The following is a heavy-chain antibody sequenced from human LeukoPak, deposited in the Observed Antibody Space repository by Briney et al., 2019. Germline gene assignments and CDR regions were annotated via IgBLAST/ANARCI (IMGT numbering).Heavy chain of an antibody. Sequence: WMGXINPNSRNTGYAQKFQGRVTMTSNTSISTAYLELSSLRSEDTAVYYCARGQQLGYYYYYYMDVWGKGTTVTVS. CDR3: ARGQQLGYYYYYYMDV. V-gene: IGHV1-8*01. D-gene: IGHD6-13*01. J-gene: IGHJ6*03. CDR2: INPNSRNT.